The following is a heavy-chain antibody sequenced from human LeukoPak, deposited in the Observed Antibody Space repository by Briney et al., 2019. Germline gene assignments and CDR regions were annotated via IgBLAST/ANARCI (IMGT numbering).Heavy chain of an antibody. CDR3: AKVASVFWSAYLDC. V-gene: IGHV3-23*01. D-gene: IGHD3-3*01. Sequence: GGSLRLSCAASGFTFSSFAMSWVRQAPGKGLEWVSAISGSGGSTYYADSVKGRFTISRDNSKNTLYLQVNSLRAEDTAVYYCAKVASVFWSAYLDCWGQGTLVTVSS. CDR1: GFTFSSFA. J-gene: IGHJ4*02. CDR2: ISGSGGST.